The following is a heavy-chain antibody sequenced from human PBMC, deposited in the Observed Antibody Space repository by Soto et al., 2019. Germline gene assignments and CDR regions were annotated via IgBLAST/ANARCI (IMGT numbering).Heavy chain of an antibody. Sequence: GGSLRLSCAASGFTFSSYWMSWVRQAPGKGLEWVANIKQDGSEKYYVDSVKGRFTISRDNAKNSLYLQMNSLRAEDTAVYYCAREGGRIAAFVYYFDYWGQGTLVTVSS. CDR3: AREGGRIAAFVYYFDY. CDR2: IKQDGSEK. J-gene: IGHJ4*02. V-gene: IGHV3-7*03. D-gene: IGHD6-25*01. CDR1: GFTFSSYW.